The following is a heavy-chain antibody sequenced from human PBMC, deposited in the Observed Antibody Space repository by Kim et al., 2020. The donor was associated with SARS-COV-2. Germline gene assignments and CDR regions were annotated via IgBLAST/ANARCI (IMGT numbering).Heavy chain of an antibody. CDR1: GFTFSSYS. Sequence: GGSLRLSCAASGFTFSSYSMNWVRQAPGKGLEWVSSISSSSSYIYYADSVKGRFTISRDNAKNSLYLQMNSLRAEDTAVYYCARDGGPSGGSYYYYYGMDVWGQGTTVTVSS. CDR2: ISSSSSYI. V-gene: IGHV3-21*01. CDR3: ARDGGPSGGSYYYYYGMDV. D-gene: IGHD2-15*01. J-gene: IGHJ6*02.